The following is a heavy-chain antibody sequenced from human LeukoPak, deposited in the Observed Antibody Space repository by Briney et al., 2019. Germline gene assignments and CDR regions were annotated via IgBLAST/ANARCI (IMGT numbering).Heavy chain of an antibody. Sequence: SETLSLTCTVSGGSISSSSYYWGWIRQPPGKGLEWIGSIYYSDSTSYNPSLQSRVTISVDTSKNQFSLKLSSVTAADTAVYYCARHVGAVALWFGEFGFDYWGQGTLVTVSS. CDR2: IYYSDST. CDR1: GGSISSSSYY. CDR3: ARHVGAVALWFGEFGFDY. V-gene: IGHV4-39*01. D-gene: IGHD3-10*01. J-gene: IGHJ4*02.